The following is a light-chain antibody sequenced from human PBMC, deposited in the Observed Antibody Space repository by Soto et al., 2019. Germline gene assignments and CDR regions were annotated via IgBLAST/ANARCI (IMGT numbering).Light chain of an antibody. CDR3: QHYNSYSEA. J-gene: IGKJ1*01. CDR1: QNINSW. CDR2: DAS. V-gene: IGKV1-5*01. Sequence: DIQMTQSPSTLSASVGDRVTITCRASQNINSWLAWYQQKPGKAPKLLIYDASSLESGVPSRFSGSGSWTEFTLTISSLQPDDFTTYYCQHYNSYSEAFGQGTKVDIK.